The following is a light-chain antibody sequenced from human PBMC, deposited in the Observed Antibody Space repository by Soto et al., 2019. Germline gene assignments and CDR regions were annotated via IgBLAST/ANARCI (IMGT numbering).Light chain of an antibody. CDR2: DAS. Sequence: EIVMTQSPATLSVSPGERATLSCRASQSVSSYLAWYQQKPGLPPRLLIYDASTRATGIPDRFSGSGSGTDFTLPISSLQSADFAVYYCQQYSNWPPLYTFGRGTKREIK. CDR1: QSVSSY. V-gene: IGKV3-15*01. CDR3: QQYSNWPPLYT. J-gene: IGKJ2*01.